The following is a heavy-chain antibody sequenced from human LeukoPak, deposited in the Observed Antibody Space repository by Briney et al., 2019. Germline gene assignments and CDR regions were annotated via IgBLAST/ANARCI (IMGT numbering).Heavy chain of an antibody. D-gene: IGHD6-19*01. CDR2: IIPILGIA. Sequence: WASVKVSCKASGGTFSSYAISWVRQAPGQGLEWMGRIIPILGIANYAQKFQGRVTITADKSTSTAYMELGSLRSEDTAVYYCARPYSSGWYRRVGDAFDIWGQGTMVTVSS. J-gene: IGHJ3*02. CDR1: GGTFSSYA. CDR3: ARPYSSGWYRRVGDAFDI. V-gene: IGHV1-69*04.